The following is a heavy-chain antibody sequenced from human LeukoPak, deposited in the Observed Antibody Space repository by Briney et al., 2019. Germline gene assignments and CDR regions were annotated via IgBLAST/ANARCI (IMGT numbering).Heavy chain of an antibody. Sequence: PGGSLRLSCAASGLTFSIYVLHWARQAPAKGLEWVAFISHDRSNSCHADSVKGRFTISRDNSKNTLYLQMNSLTDEDTAVYYCARDLSGSYMSDYWGQGTLVTVSS. J-gene: IGHJ4*02. V-gene: IGHV3-30-3*01. CDR2: ISHDRSNS. CDR1: GLTFSIYV. D-gene: IGHD3-10*01. CDR3: ARDLSGSYMSDY.